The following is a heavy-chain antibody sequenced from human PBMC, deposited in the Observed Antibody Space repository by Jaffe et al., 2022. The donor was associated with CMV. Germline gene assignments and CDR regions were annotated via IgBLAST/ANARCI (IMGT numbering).Heavy chain of an antibody. Sequence: QVQLVESGGGVVQPGRSLRLSCAASGFTFSSYGMHWVRQAPGKGLEWVAVIWYDGSNKYYADSVKGRFTISRDNSKNTLYLQMNSLRAEDTAVYYCARDSGSRPEFDYWGQGTLVTVSS. J-gene: IGHJ4*02. V-gene: IGHV3-33*01. CDR1: GFTFSSYG. CDR3: ARDSGSRPEFDY. CDR2: IWYDGSNK. D-gene: IGHD1-26*01.